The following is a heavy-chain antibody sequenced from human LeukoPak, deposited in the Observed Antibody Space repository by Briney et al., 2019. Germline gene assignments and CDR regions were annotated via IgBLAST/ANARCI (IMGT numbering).Heavy chain of an antibody. Sequence: SETLFLTCTVSGGSMSSYYWSWIRQPAGKGLEWIGRIYTSGSTNYNPSLKSRVTMSIDTSKNRFSLKLSSVTAADTAVYYCAGGPIVGAPHFDYWGQGILVTVSS. J-gene: IGHJ4*02. V-gene: IGHV4-4*07. CDR2: IYTSGST. CDR1: GGSMSSYY. CDR3: AGGPIVGAPHFDY. D-gene: IGHD1-26*01.